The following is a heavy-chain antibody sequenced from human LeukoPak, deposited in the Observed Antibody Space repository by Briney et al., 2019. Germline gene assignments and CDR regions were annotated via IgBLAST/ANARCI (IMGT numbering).Heavy chain of an antibody. CDR1: GGSISSYY. CDR3: ARDYGDSPFDY. D-gene: IGHD4-17*01. J-gene: IGHJ4*02. Sequence: SETLSLTCTVSGGSISSYYWSWIRQPPGKGLEWIGYIYYSGSTNYNPSPKSRVTISVDTSKNQFSLKLSSVTAADTAVYYCARDYGDSPFDYWGQGTLVTVSS. V-gene: IGHV4-59*01. CDR2: IYYSGST.